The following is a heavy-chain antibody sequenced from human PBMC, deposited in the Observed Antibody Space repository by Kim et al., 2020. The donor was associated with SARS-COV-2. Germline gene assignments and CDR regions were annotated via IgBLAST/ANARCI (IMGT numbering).Heavy chain of an antibody. CDR3: ARGSSWSNWFDP. Sequence: DYSDSVKSRITINSDTSKNQSSLHLNSVTPEDTAVYYCARGSSWSNWFDPWGQGTLVTVSS. V-gene: IGHV6-1*01. D-gene: IGHD6-13*01. J-gene: IGHJ5*02.